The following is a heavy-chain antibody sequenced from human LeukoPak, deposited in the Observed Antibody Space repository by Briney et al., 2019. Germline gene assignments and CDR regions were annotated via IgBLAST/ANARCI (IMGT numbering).Heavy chain of an antibody. CDR2: ISAYNGNT. J-gene: IGHJ4*02. CDR3: ARMEGFWSGYYLPDY. CDR1: GYTFTSYG. Sequence: ASVKVSCKASGYTFTSYGISWVRQAPGQGLEWMGWISAYNGNTNYAQKLQGRVTMTTDTSTSTAYMELRSLRSDDTAVYYCARMEGFWSGYYLPDYWGQGTLVTVSS. D-gene: IGHD3-3*01. V-gene: IGHV1-18*01.